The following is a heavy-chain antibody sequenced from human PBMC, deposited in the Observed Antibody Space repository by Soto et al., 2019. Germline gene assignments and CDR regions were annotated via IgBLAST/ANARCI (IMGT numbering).Heavy chain of an antibody. V-gene: IGHV3-23*01. Sequence: WGSLRLSCAASGFTFSRYAMSCVRQAPWKGLEWVSAISGSGGSTYYADSVKGRFTISRDNSKNTLYLQMNSLRAYDTAVYYCAKVMVKNWFDPWGQGTLVTVSS. J-gene: IGHJ5*02. CDR1: GFTFSRYA. D-gene: IGHD5-18*01. CDR2: ISGSGGST. CDR3: AKVMVKNWFDP.